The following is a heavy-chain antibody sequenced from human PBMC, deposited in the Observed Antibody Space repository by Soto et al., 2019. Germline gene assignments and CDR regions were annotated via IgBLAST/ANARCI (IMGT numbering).Heavy chain of an antibody. J-gene: IGHJ3*02. CDR3: AREVERDAFDI. CDR2: INPSGGST. CDR1: GYTFTSYY. D-gene: IGHD6-25*01. Sequence: QVQLVQSGAEVKKPGASVKVSCKASGYTFTSYYMHWVRQAPGQGLEWMGIINPSGGSTSYAQKFQGRVTMTRDTSTSTVYMELSSLRSEDTAVHYCAREVERDAFDIWGQGTMVTVSS. V-gene: IGHV1-46*01.